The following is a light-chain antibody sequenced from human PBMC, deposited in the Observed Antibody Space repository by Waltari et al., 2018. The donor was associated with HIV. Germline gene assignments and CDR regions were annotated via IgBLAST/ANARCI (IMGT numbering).Light chain of an antibody. J-gene: IGKJ4*01. CDR1: QSLRHGDGFDY. CDR3: MQTLQTPLT. CDR2: LGS. V-gene: IGKV2-28*01. Sequence: DIVMTQSQLSLAVTPGESTSFSCSSRQSLRHGDGFDYLDWYLQRPGQSPQLLIYLGSNRASGVPDRFRGSGSGADFSLEISKVEAEDVGLYFCMQTLQTPLTFGGGTKVEIK.